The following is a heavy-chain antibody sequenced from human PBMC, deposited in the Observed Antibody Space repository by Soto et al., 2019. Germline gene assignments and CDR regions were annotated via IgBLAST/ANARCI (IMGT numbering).Heavy chain of an antibody. V-gene: IGHV3-66*01. D-gene: IGHD2-8*02. CDR3: APRRPWGCFDL. J-gene: IGHJ2*01. Sequence: EVQLVESGGGLVQPGGSLRLSCAASGFTVSSNYMSWVRQAPGKGLEWVSVIYSGGSTYYADSVKGRFTISRDNSKTTVYLQITGLGAEDTAVYSCAPRRPWGCFDLWGRGPLVTVS. CDR1: GFTVSSNY. CDR2: IYSGGST.